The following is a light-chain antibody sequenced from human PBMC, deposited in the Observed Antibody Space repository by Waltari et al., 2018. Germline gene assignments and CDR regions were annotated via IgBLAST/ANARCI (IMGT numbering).Light chain of an antibody. CDR1: SPNIGENY. V-gene: IGLV1-51*01. CDR3: GSWDNTRNPGAV. Sequence: QSVLTQPPSVSAAPGKTVTISCSGSSPNIGENYVPWYQQVPRTAPQVIIYENDRRPSGIPDRLSGSKSGTSATLGITGLQTGDEADYYCGSWDNTRNPGAVLGGGTKLTVL. J-gene: IGLJ3*02. CDR2: END.